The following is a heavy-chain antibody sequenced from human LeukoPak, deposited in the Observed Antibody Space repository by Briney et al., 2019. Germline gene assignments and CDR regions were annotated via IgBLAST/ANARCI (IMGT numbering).Heavy chain of an antibody. CDR2: TDTSGVIT. Sequence: GGSLRLSCGASGFTFTRFWMNWVRQAPGKGLEWVSVTDTSGVITYYTDSVKGRFTISRDNSKNTLNLQMDSLRVEDTAVYYCAKGDTGVIRRYYLDSWGQGTLVTVSS. CDR1: GFTFTRFW. D-gene: IGHD5-18*01. CDR3: AKGDTGVIRRYYLDS. V-gene: IGHV3-23*05. J-gene: IGHJ4*02.